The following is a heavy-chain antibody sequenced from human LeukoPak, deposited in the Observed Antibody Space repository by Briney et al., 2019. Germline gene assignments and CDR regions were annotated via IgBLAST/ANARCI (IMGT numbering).Heavy chain of an antibody. V-gene: IGHV3-30*03. Sequence: PGGSLRLSCAASGFTFSSYGMHWVRQAPGKGLEWVAVISYDGSNKYYADSVKGRFTISRDNSKNTLYLQMNSLRAEDTAVYYCAREHYDFWSGQEAGGWFDPWGQGTLVTVSS. CDR3: AREHYDFWSGQEAGGWFDP. CDR2: ISYDGSNK. J-gene: IGHJ5*02. D-gene: IGHD3-3*01. CDR1: GFTFSSYG.